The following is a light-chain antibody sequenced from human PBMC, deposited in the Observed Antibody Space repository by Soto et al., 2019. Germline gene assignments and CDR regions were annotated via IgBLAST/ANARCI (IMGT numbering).Light chain of an antibody. CDR2: DVN. Sequence: QSALTQPASVSGSPGQSITISCTGTTSDVGGYDYVSWYQHHPVKAPKLMIYDVNNRPSGISNRFSGSKSGNTASLTISGLKAEDEADYYFTSYPATNTNVFGTGTKVTVL. J-gene: IGLJ1*01. CDR3: TSYPATNTNV. CDR1: TSDVGGYDY. V-gene: IGLV2-14*03.